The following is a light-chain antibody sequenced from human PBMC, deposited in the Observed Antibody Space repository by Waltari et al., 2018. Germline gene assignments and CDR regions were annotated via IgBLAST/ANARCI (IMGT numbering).Light chain of an antibody. V-gene: IGKV1-9*01. Sequence: IQLTQSPSALSASVGDRVTITCRTSQDISQFLDWYQQKPGKAPKLLIYGASTLQTGVPSRFSGSGSGTDFTLTVSSLQPEDSGTYYCLQLNTYPRTFGQGTYLEVK. CDR3: LQLNTYPRT. J-gene: IGKJ2*02. CDR1: QDISQF. CDR2: GAS.